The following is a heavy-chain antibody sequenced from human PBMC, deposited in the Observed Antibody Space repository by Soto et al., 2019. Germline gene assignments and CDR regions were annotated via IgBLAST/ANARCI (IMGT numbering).Heavy chain of an antibody. V-gene: IGHV1-2*02. CDR3: ARAPSLGSSAFDY. CDR2: INPNSGGK. J-gene: IGHJ4*02. Sequence: QVKLVQSGAEVKKPGASVKVSCKPSGYTFTGYYIHWLRQAPGQGLEWLGWINPNSGGKIYAQKFQGRVTMTRDTSISTAYMELSRLKSDDTAVYYCARAPSLGSSAFDYWGQGTLVTVSS. D-gene: IGHD6-25*01. CDR1: GYTFTGYY.